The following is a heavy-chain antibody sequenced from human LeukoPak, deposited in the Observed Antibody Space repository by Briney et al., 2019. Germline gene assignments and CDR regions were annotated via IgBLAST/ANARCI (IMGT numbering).Heavy chain of an antibody. J-gene: IGHJ4*02. D-gene: IGHD5-12*01. CDR1: GFSLRDFW. CDR2: INQGGSVR. V-gene: IGHV3-7*01. CDR3: ARFGYSGWNLEY. Sequence: GGSLRLSCAASGFSLRDFWMTWVRQAPGKGLEWVANINQGGSVRYYVDSVKGRFTISRDDAESSLYVQMNSLRDEDTAVYYCARFGYSGWNLEYWGQGTLVTVSS.